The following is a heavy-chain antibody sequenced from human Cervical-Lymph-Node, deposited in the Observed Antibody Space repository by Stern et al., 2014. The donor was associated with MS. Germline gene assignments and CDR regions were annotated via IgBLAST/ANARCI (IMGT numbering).Heavy chain of an antibody. CDR2: ISYDESDT. CDR3: AKEPRQYARDWYTGYGLDV. D-gene: IGHD3/OR15-3a*01. CDR1: GFTVSTFG. J-gene: IGHJ6*02. V-gene: IGHV3-30*18. Sequence: QVQLGESGGGVVQPGTSLKISCVASGFTVSTFGMHWVRQAPGKGLEWVAVISYDESDTNYADSVKGRVTISRDKSKHQLSLERNSLRAEDTAVYFCAKEPRQYARDWYTGYGLDVWGRGTTVTVSS.